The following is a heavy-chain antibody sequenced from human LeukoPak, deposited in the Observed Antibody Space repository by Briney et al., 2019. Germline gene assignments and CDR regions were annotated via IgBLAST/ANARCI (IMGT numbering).Heavy chain of an antibody. CDR2: ISSSGSTI. V-gene: IGHV3-48*04. CDR1: GFNFSSYS. Sequence: GGSLRLSCAASGFNFSSYSMNWVRQAPGKGLEWVSYISSSGSTIYYADSVKGRFTISRDNAKNSLYLQMNSLRAEDTAVYYCARAELAHWGYYFDYWGQGTLVTVSS. D-gene: IGHD3-16*01. J-gene: IGHJ4*02. CDR3: ARAELAHWGYYFDY.